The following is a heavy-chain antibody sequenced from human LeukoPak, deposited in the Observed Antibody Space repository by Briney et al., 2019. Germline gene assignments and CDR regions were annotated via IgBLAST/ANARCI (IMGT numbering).Heavy chain of an antibody. D-gene: IGHD4-17*01. V-gene: IGHV3-48*04. CDR1: GFTFSSYS. Sequence: PGGSLRLSCAASGFTFSSYSMNWVRQAPGKGLEWVSYISSSSSTIYYADSVKGRFTISRDNVRNTFLQMSSLRAEDSAVYYCARDFDGPRASDYWGQGISVTVSS. CDR3: ARDFDGPRASDY. J-gene: IGHJ4*02. CDR2: ISSSSSTI.